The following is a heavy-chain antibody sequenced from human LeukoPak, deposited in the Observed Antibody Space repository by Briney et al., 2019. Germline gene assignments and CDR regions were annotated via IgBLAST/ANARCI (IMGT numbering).Heavy chain of an antibody. CDR1: GYSLGKNYY. J-gene: IGHJ4*02. D-gene: IGHD3-16*01. CDR3: ARYDSRGSASTKFDY. V-gene: IGHV4-38-2*01. Sequence: SETLSLTCAVSGYSLGKNYYWGWIRQSPGXGLEWIGRIYGRASTSYNPSLMNRVTMSVDTSKNHFSLQLTSVTAADTAVYYCARYDSRGSASTKFDYWGPGILVTISS. CDR2: IYGRAST.